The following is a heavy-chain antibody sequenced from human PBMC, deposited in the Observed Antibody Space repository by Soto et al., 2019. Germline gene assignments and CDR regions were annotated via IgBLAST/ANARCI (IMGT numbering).Heavy chain of an antibody. CDR2: TYYRSKWYN. CDR1: GDSVSSNSAA. D-gene: IGHD6-13*01. Sequence: SQTLSLTCAISGDSVSSNSAAWNWIRQSPSRGLEWLGRTYYRSKWYNDYAVSVKSRITINPDTSKNQFSLQLNSVTPEDTAVYYCARARGSSWYQDYYYYGMDGWGQGTTVTVSS. CDR3: ARARGSSWYQDYYYYGMDG. V-gene: IGHV6-1*01. J-gene: IGHJ6*02.